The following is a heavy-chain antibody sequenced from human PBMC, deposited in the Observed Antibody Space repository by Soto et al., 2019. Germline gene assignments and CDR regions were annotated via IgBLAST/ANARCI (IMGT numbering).Heavy chain of an antibody. CDR1: GGSMRGYH. V-gene: IGHV4-59*01. D-gene: IGHD2-15*01. J-gene: IGHJ5*02. CDR3: ARDPVDRSAFFDS. Sequence: QVQLQESGPGLVQASETLSLTCSISGGSMRGYHWNWIRQTLGKAVAWIGYLHNSGNPTYSSSLKSRVTMSVDMSEKQSSLKLASVTAADTAVYWCARDPVDRSAFFDSWGQGVLVTVST. CDR2: LHNSGNP.